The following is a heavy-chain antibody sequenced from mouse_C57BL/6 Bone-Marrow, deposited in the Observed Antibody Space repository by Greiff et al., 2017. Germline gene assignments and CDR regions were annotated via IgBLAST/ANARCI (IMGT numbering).Heavy chain of an antibody. D-gene: IGHD1-1*01. Sequence: QVQLQQSGAELVRPGASVTLSCKASGYTFTDYEMHWVKQTPVHGLEWIGAIDPETGGTDYNQKFKGKAILTADKSSSTAYMALRSLTSEDSAVYYCTRYPSYYDGSGYWDFDVWGKGTTLTVSS. J-gene: IGHJ1*03. V-gene: IGHV1-15*01. CDR3: TRYPSYYDGSGYWDFDV. CDR1: GYTFTDYE. CDR2: IDPETGGT.